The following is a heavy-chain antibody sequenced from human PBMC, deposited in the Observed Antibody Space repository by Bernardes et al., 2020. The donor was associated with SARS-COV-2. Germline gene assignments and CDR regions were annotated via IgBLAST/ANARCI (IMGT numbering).Heavy chain of an antibody. CDR2: FHPEDAET. D-gene: IGHD3-3*01. CDR3: ATATTILGVVTRYSYYYGLHV. V-gene: IGHV1-24*01. Sequence: ASVKVSCKVSGYTLTELSMHWVRQAPGKGLEWMGGFHPEDAETIYAHKFQGRVTMTEDTATDTAYMELSSLRSEDTAVDYCATATTILGVVTRYSYYYGLHVWGQGTTVTVSS. CDR1: GYTLTELS. J-gene: IGHJ6*02.